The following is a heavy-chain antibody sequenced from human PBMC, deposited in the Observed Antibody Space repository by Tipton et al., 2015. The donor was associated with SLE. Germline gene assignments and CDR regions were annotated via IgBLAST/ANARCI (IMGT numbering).Heavy chain of an antibody. CDR3: VRGGDFDY. Sequence: GLVKPSQTLSLTCAISGDSVSGDPVVWNWIRQSPSRGLEWLGRTYYRSKWYNDYAVSVKSRITINADTTKNHFSLQVKSVTPEDTAVYYCVRGGDFDYWGQGTLVTVSS. D-gene: IGHD3-16*01. CDR1: GDSVSGDPVV. CDR2: TYYRSKWYN. V-gene: IGHV6-1*01. J-gene: IGHJ4*02.